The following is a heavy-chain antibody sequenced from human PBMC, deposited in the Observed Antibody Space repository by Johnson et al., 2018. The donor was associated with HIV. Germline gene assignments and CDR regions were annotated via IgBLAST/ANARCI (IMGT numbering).Heavy chain of an antibody. CDR2: ISSSGSTI. D-gene: IGHD3-3*01. J-gene: IGHJ3*02. V-gene: IGHV3-11*04. CDR1: GFTFSDYY. CDR3: ARRPITIFGVAFGAFDI. Sequence: QMQLVESGGGLVQPGGSLRLSCAASGFTFSDYYMSWIRQAPGKGLEWVSYISSSGSTIYYADSVKGRFPISRDNAKNSLYLQMNSLRAEDTAVYYCARRPITIFGVAFGAFDIWGQGTMVTVAS.